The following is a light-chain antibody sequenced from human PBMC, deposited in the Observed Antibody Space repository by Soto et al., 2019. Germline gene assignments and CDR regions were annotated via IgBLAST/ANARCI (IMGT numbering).Light chain of an antibody. CDR2: WAS. J-gene: IGKJ2*02. V-gene: IGKV4-1*01. CDR1: QNVLYSSNNKNY. CDR3: LQYYGTPWT. Sequence: DIVMTRFPDSLAVSLGERATINCKSSQNVLYSSNNKNYLTWYQQKPGQPPKLLIYWASTRESGVPDRFSGSGSGTDFTLTISSLQAEDVAVYFCLQYYGTPWTFGQGTKLEIK.